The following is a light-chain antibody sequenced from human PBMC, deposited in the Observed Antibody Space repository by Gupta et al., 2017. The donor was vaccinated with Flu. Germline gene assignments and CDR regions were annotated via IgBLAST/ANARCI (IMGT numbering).Light chain of an antibody. CDR3: QQSDSSPPYT. CDR1: QSIRNY. Sequence: SSLSASVGDRVTITCRASQSIRNYLNWYQHKPGKAPKLLIYAASSLQSGVPSRFSGSGSGTDFTLTISSRQPEDFATYYCQQSDSSPPYTFGQGTKLEIK. V-gene: IGKV1-39*01. CDR2: AAS. J-gene: IGKJ2*01.